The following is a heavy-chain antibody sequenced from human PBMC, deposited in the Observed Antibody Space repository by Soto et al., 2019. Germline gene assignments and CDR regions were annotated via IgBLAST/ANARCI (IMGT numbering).Heavy chain of an antibody. D-gene: IGHD3-10*01. V-gene: IGHV3-73*02. J-gene: IGHJ4*02. CDR1: GFTFSGSA. CDR3: TMGLLWFGAY. Sequence: EVQLVESGGGLVQPGGSLKLSCAASGFTFSGSAMHWVRQASGKGLEWVGRIRSKANSYATAYAASVKGRFTISRDDSKNTAYLQMNSLKTEDTAVYYCTMGLLWFGAYWGQGTLVTVSP. CDR2: IRSKANSYAT.